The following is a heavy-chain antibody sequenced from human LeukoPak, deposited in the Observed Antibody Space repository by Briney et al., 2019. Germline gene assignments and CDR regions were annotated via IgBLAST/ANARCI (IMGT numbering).Heavy chain of an antibody. CDR1: GYTFTSYD. Sequence: ASVKVSCKASGYTFTSYDINWVRQATGQGLEWMGWMNPNSGNTNYAQKLQGRVTMTTDTSTSTAYMELRSLRSDDTAVYYCARDPGTYYYDSSGSSLDYWGQGTLVTVSS. V-gene: IGHV1-18*01. CDR3: ARDPGTYYYDSSGSSLDY. D-gene: IGHD3-22*01. CDR2: MNPNSGNT. J-gene: IGHJ4*02.